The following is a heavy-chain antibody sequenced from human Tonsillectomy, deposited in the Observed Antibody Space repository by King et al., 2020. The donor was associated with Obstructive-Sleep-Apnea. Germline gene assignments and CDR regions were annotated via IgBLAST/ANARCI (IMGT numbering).Heavy chain of an antibody. V-gene: IGHV1-2*02. D-gene: IGHD6-13*01. CDR3: AREQQLVQGDGYYYYYYGMDV. CDR1: GYTCTGYY. J-gene: IGHJ6*02. Sequence: VQLVESGAEVKKPGASVKVSCKASGYTCTGYYMHWVRQAPGQGLEWMGWINPNSGGTNYAQKFQGRVTMTRGTSISTAYMGLSRLGTDDTAVYYCAREQQLVQGDGYYYYYYGMDVWGQGTTVTVSS. CDR2: INPNSGGT.